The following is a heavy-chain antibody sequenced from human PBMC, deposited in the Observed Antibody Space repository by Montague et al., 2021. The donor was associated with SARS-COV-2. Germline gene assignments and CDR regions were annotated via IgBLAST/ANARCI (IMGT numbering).Heavy chain of an antibody. V-gene: IGHV4-4*02. CDR3: ASGGTYHYGVDV. D-gene: IGHD3-16*01. J-gene: IGHJ6*02. CDR2: IYYTGNT. CDR1: DGSISSPNW. Sequence: SETLSLTCAVSDGSISSPNWWNWVRQPPEKGLEWIGEIYYTGNTNYNPSLKSRVTIFIDKSKNHFSLQLSSVTAADTSVYYFASGGTYHYGVDVWGQGTTVAVSS.